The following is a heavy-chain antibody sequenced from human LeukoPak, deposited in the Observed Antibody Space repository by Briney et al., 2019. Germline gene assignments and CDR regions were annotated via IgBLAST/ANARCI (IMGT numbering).Heavy chain of an antibody. Sequence: GGSLRLSCAASGFTFSSYSMNWVRQAPGKGLEWVSSISSSSSYIYYADSVKGRFTISRDNAKNSLYLQMNSLRAEDTAVYYCARDSDYYDSSGSDYWGQGTLVTVSS. CDR3: ARDSDYYDSSGSDY. J-gene: IGHJ4*02. CDR1: GFTFSSYS. D-gene: IGHD3-22*01. V-gene: IGHV3-21*01. CDR2: ISSSSSYI.